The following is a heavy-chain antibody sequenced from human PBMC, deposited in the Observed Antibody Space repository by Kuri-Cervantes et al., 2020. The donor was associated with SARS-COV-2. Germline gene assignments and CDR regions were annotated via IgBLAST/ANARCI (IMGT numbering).Heavy chain of an antibody. D-gene: IGHD3-22*01. CDR1: GFTFSSYA. CDR3: ARDRGNYYDSSGYYLDY. Sequence: GGSLRLSCAASGFTFSSYAMHWVRQAPGKGLEWVSSISSSSSYIYYADSVKGRFTISRDNAKNSLYLQMNSLRAEDTAVYYCARDRGNYYDSSGYYLDYWGQGTLVTVSS. J-gene: IGHJ4*02. V-gene: IGHV3-21*01. CDR2: ISSSSSYI.